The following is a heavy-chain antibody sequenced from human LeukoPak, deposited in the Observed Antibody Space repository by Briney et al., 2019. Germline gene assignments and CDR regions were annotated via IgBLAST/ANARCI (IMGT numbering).Heavy chain of an antibody. CDR2: INHSGST. J-gene: IGHJ4*02. D-gene: IGHD3-22*01. V-gene: IGHV4-34*01. CDR3: ASAVLYYYDSSGYYDY. CDR1: GGSFSGYY. Sequence: PSETLSLTCAVYGGSFSGYYWSWIRQPPGKGLEWIGEINHSGSTNYNPSLKSRVTISVDTSKNQFSLKLSSVTAADTAVYYCASAVLYYYDSSGYYDYWGQGTLVTVPS.